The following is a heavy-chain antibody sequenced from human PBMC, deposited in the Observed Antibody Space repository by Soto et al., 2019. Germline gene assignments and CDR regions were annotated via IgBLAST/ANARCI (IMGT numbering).Heavy chain of an antibody. CDR3: ARVTLKAGTGFDP. D-gene: IGHD1-1*01. J-gene: IGHJ5*02. Sequence: QVQLVQSGAEVKKPGASVKVSCKASGYTFTDYFIHWVRQAPGQGFEWMGWINPNSRGTNYAQKFQGRVTMTRDPSNSTAYMELRGLRSDDTAVYYCARVTLKAGTGFDPWGQGTLVTVSS. V-gene: IGHV1-2*02. CDR2: INPNSRGT. CDR1: GYTFTDYF.